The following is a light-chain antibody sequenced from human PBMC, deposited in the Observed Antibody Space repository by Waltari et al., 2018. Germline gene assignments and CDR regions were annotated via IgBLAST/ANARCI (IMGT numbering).Light chain of an antibody. CDR2: DNN. CDR1: RSHIGTTS. V-gene: IGLV1-51*01. J-gene: IGLJ2*01. CDR3: GTWDSSLSAVV. Sequence: QSVLTQPPSVSAAPGQKVTISCSGSRSHIGTTSIYWYQQLPGTAPKLLIYDNNKRPSGIPDRFSGSKSGTSATLGITGLQTGDAADYYCGTWDSSLSAVVFGGGTKLTVL.